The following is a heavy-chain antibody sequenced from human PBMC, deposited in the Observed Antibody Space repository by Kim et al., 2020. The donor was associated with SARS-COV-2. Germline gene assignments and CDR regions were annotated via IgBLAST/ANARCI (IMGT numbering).Heavy chain of an antibody. D-gene: IGHD1-26*01. CDR1: GFTFSSYS. J-gene: IGHJ6*02. V-gene: IGHV3-48*04. CDR2: ISSSGTAI. Sequence: GGSLRLSCAASGFTFSSYSMNWVRQAPGKGLEWISYISSSGTAIYYADSVRGRFTISRDNAKNSLYLQMNSLRAEDTAVYYCARDGYSGTYYSPYGMDVWGQGTTVTVSS. CDR3: ARDGYSGTYYSPYGMDV.